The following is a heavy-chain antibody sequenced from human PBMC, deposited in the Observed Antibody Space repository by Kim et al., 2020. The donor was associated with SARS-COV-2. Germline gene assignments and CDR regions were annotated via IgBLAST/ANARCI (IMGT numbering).Heavy chain of an antibody. CDR1: GGSISSGGYS. CDR3: ARVDGYDFDH. D-gene: IGHD5-12*01. Sequence: SETLSLTCAVSGGSISSGGYSWSWIRQPPGKGLEWIASIYYSGTTYYNPSLKSRVTVSVDRSKNQFSLNVTSVTAADTAVYYCARVDGYDFDHLGQGTL. CDR2: IYYSGTT. J-gene: IGHJ4*02. V-gene: IGHV4-30-2*01.